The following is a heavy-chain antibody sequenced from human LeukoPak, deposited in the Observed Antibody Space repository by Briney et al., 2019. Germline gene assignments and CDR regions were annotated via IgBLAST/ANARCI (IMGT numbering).Heavy chain of an antibody. CDR1: GFTFSSYA. V-gene: IGHV3-7*01. D-gene: IGHD3-3*01. Sequence: QAGGSLRLSCAASGFTFSSYAMSWVRQAPGKGLEWVANIKQDGSEKYYVDSVKGRFTISRDNAKNSLYLQMNSLRAEDTAVYYCARDGYDFWSGNSDYWGQGTLVTVSS. CDR3: ARDGYDFWSGNSDY. J-gene: IGHJ4*02. CDR2: IKQDGSEK.